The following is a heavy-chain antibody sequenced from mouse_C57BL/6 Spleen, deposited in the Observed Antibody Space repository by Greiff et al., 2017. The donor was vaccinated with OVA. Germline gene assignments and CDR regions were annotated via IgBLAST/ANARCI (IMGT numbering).Heavy chain of an antibody. D-gene: IGHD2-1*01. V-gene: IGHV5-9-1*02. Sequence: EVNVVESGEGLVKPGGSLKLSCAASGFTFSSYAMSWVRQTPEKRLEWVAYISSGGGYIYYADTVKGRFTISRDNARNTLDLQMSSLKSEDTAMYYCTRGYYGNYRYFDVWGTGTTVTVSS. CDR2: ISSGGGYI. CDR1: GFTFSSYA. CDR3: TRGYYGNYRYFDV. J-gene: IGHJ1*03.